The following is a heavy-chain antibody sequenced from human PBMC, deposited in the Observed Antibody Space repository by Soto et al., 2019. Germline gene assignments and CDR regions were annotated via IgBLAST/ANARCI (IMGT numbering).Heavy chain of an antibody. J-gene: IGHJ4*02. V-gene: IGHV3-23*01. D-gene: IGHD6-13*01. CDR1: GFTISTYG. Sequence: EVQLLESGGGLVQPGGSLRLSCAASGFTISTYGMSWVRQAPGKGLEWVSGISGGGGSTYYTDSVKGRFTISRDNSKNTLYLQMNSLRAEDTAVYYCAKVERYSSTLAFLGGQGTLVTVSS. CDR3: AKVERYSSTLAFL. CDR2: ISGGGGST.